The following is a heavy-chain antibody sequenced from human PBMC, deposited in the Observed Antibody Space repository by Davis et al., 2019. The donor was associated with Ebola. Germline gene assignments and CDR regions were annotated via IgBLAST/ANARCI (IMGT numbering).Heavy chain of an antibody. J-gene: IGHJ6*02. D-gene: IGHD6-13*01. Sequence: PGGSLRLSCAASGFTFSDYYMSWIRQAPGKGLEWVSYISSDGSIIDYADSVKGRFTLSRDNAKNSVYLQMNSLRAEDTAVYYCAREREQQLVHYYYGLDVWGLGTTVTVSS. CDR1: GFTFSDYY. CDR3: AREREQQLVHYYYGLDV. CDR2: ISSDGSII. V-gene: IGHV3-11*04.